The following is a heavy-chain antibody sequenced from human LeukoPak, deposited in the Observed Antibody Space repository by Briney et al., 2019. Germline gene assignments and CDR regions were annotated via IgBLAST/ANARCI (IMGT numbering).Heavy chain of an antibody. V-gene: IGHV3-48*03. CDR1: GFTFSSYE. CDR2: ISSSGSTI. CDR3: ARLYCSSTSCYVIVDY. Sequence: PGGSLRLSCAASGFTFSSYEMNWVRQAPGKGLEWVSYISSSGSTIYYADSVKGRFTISRDNAKNSLYLQMNSLRAEDTAVYYCARLYCSSTSCYVIVDYWGQGTLVTVSS. J-gene: IGHJ4*02. D-gene: IGHD2-2*01.